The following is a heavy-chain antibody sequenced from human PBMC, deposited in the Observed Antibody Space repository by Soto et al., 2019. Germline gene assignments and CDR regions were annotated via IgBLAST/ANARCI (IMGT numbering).Heavy chain of an antibody. CDR2: ISAYNGNT. J-gene: IGHJ6*02. CDR1: GYTFSNYG. Sequence: ASVKVSCKTSGYTFSNYGINWVRQAPGQGLEWMGWISAYNGNTNYAQKLQGRVTMNTDTSTTTAYMELRSLRSDDTAVYYCARGGIATAGIGYYYGMDVWGQETTVTVSS. D-gene: IGHD6-13*01. V-gene: IGHV1-18*01. CDR3: ARGGIATAGIGYYYGMDV.